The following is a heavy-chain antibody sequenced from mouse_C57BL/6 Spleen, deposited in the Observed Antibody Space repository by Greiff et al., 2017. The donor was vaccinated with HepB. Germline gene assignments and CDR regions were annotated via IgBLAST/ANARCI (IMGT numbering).Heavy chain of an antibody. J-gene: IGHJ4*01. Sequence: EVKLVESGGGLVKPGGSLKLSCAASGFTFSDYGMHWVRQAPEKGLEWVAYISSGSSTIYYADPVKGRFTISRDNAKNTLFLQMTSLRSEDTAMYYCARRSYYAMDYWGQGTSVTVSS. CDR2: ISSGSSTI. CDR3: ARRSYYAMDY. V-gene: IGHV5-17*01. CDR1: GFTFSDYG.